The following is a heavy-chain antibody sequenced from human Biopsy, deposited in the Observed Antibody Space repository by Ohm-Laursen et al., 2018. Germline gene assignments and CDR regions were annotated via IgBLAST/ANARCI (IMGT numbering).Heavy chain of an antibody. J-gene: IGHJ3*02. Sequence: SLRLSCSASGVTSSYYGMNWVRQAPGRGLEWVSSFSSSPNYIYYADSVKGRFTISRDNDKNSVYLQMNSLRPEDTAVYYCARERGGAAFDIWGQGTMVTVSS. CDR1: GVTSSYYG. CDR2: FSSSPNYI. CDR3: ARERGGAAFDI. D-gene: IGHD3-16*01. V-gene: IGHV3-21*01.